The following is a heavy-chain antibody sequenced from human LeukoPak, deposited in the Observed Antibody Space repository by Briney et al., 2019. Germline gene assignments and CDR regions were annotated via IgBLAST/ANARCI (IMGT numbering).Heavy chain of an antibody. CDR2: ISYDGSNE. D-gene: IGHD6-13*01. V-gene: IGHV3-30*04. CDR1: GFSLRSFD. CDR3: ARFQAAGT. Sequence: GGSLRLSCAASGFSLRSFDMNWVRQAPGKGLEWVAVISYDGSNEYYADSVKGRFTISRDNSKNTLYLQMNSLRAEDTAVYYCARFQAAGTWGQGTLVTVSS. J-gene: IGHJ5*02.